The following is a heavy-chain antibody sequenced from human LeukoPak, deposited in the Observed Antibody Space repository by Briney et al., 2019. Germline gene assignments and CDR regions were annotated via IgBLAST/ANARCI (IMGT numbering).Heavy chain of an antibody. CDR3: ARRSGTGRSPYYFDY. J-gene: IGHJ4*02. V-gene: IGHV1-8*01. D-gene: IGHD3-3*01. Sequence: ASVKVSCKASGYTFTSYDINWVRQATGQGHEWMGWMNPNSGNTGYAQKFQGRVTMTRNTSISTAYMELSSLRSEDTAVYYCARRSGTGRSPYYFDYWGQGTLVTVST. CDR1: GYTFTSYD. CDR2: MNPNSGNT.